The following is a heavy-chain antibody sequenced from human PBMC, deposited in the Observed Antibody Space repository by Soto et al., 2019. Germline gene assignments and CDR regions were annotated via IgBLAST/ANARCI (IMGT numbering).Heavy chain of an antibody. CDR1: GFTFSSYA. J-gene: IGHJ4*02. D-gene: IGHD3-9*01. CDR3: AHFDWFIDY. Sequence: EVQLLESGGGLVQPGGSLRLSCAASGFTFSSYAMSWVRQAPGKGLEWVSAISGSGASTYYADSVKGRFTISRDNSKNTISLHMASLRAEDTAVYYCAHFDWFIDYWGQGTLVTVSS. V-gene: IGHV3-23*01. CDR2: ISGSGAST.